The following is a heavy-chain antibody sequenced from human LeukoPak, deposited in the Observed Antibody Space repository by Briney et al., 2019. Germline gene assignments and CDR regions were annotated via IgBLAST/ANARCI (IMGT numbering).Heavy chain of an antibody. Sequence: GGSLRLSCAASGFTFSSYSMNWVRQAPGKGLERVSYISSSSSTIYYADSVKGRFTISRDNAKNSLYLQMNSLRAEDTAVYYCARAHVSIFGVISEYYFDYWGQGTLVTVSS. D-gene: IGHD3-3*01. V-gene: IGHV3-48*01. CDR2: ISSSSSTI. CDR3: ARAHVSIFGVISEYYFDY. CDR1: GFTFSSYS. J-gene: IGHJ4*02.